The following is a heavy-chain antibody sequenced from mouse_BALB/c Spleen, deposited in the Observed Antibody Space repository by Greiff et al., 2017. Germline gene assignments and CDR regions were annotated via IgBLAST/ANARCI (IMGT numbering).Heavy chain of an antibody. CDR2: INPSTGYT. Sequence: VQLQESGAELAKPGASVKMSCKASGYTFTSYWMHWVKQRPGQGLEWIGYINPSTGYTEYNQKFKDKATLTADKSSSTAYMQLSSLTSEDSAVYYCASAPYYRYDYWGQGTTLTVSS. V-gene: IGHV1-7*01. J-gene: IGHJ2*01. CDR1: GYTFTSYW. CDR3: ASAPYYRYDY. D-gene: IGHD2-14*01.